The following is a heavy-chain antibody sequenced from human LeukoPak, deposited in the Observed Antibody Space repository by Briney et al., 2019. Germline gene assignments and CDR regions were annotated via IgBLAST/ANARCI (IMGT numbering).Heavy chain of an antibody. D-gene: IGHD6-13*01. Sequence: GGSLRLSCAASGFTFSSFWMSWVRQAPGKGLEWVSTIIGSGGDTYYADSVKGRFTISRDTSKNTLYLQIKSLRAEDTAVYYCAKAWAAAGTFASWGQGTLVTVSS. CDR1: GFTFSSFW. CDR3: AKAWAAAGTFAS. V-gene: IGHV3-23*01. CDR2: IIGSGGDT. J-gene: IGHJ4*02.